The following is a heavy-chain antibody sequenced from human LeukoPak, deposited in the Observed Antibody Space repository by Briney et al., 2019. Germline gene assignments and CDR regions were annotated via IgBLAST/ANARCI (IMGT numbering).Heavy chain of an antibody. CDR3: ARGEQQLVRAFDP. CDR2: IKRDGSEK. CDR1: GFTFSSYW. J-gene: IGHJ5*02. Sequence: GGSLRLSCAASGFTFSSYWMSWVRQAPGKGLEWMANIKRDGSEKYYVDSVKGRFTISRDNAKNSLYLQMNSLRAEDTAVYYCARGEQQLVRAFDPWGQGTLVTVSS. D-gene: IGHD6-13*01. V-gene: IGHV3-7*01.